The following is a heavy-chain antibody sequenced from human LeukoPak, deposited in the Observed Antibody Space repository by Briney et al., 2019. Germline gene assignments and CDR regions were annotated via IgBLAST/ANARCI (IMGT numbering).Heavy chain of an antibody. Sequence: PSETLSLTCAVYGGSFSGYYWSWIRQPPGKGLEWIGEINHSGSTNYNPSLKSRVTISVDTSKNQFSLKLSSVTAADTAVYYCAGGRAAPPYYYYYYMDVWGKGTTVTVSS. J-gene: IGHJ6*03. D-gene: IGHD2-15*01. CDR1: GGSFSGYY. V-gene: IGHV4-34*01. CDR3: AGGRAAPPYYYYYYMDV. CDR2: INHSGST.